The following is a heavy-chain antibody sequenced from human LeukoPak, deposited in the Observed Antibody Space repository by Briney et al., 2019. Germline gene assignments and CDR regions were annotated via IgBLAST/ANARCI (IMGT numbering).Heavy chain of an antibody. Sequence: QPGGSLRLSCAASGFTFSNYAMNWVRQAPGKGLEWVSTISGSGGSTYYADSVKGRFTISRDNTKNTLYLQMNSLRADDTAIYYCTRKSSSENSGTYFVMVDYWGQGTLVTVSS. CDR2: ISGSGGST. D-gene: IGHD1-26*01. V-gene: IGHV3-23*01. CDR3: TRKSSSENSGTYFVMVDY. J-gene: IGHJ4*02. CDR1: GFTFSNYA.